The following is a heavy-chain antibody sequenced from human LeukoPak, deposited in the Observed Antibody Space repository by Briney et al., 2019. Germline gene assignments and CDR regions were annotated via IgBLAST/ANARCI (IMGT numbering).Heavy chain of an antibody. CDR2: IDPGGSA. Sequence: SETLSLTCAVYGGSFSRYYWSWIRQTPGKGLEWIGEIDPGGSANYNPSLESRVTISVDTSKSQVSLKMTSVTTADTALYYCARVPDVDYDWGQGTLVTVSS. V-gene: IGHV4-34*01. D-gene: IGHD4-17*01. CDR3: ARVPDVDYD. CDR1: GGSFSRYY. J-gene: IGHJ4*02.